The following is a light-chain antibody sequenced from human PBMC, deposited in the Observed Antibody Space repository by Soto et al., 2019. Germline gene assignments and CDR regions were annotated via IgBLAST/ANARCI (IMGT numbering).Light chain of an antibody. CDR1: QSVGRT. CDR3: QQYNQWPPYT. J-gene: IGKJ2*01. V-gene: IGKV3-15*01. CDR2: GAS. Sequence: EIVMTQSPATLSVSPGERATLFCRASQSVGRTLAWYQQKPGQSPRLLVYGASTRANGTPARCSGSGSGTEFTLTISSLQSADVAVYYCQQYNQWPPYTFGQGTKVEIK.